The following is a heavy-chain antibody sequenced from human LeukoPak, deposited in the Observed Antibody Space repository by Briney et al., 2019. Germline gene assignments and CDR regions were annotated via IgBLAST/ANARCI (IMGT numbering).Heavy chain of an antibody. D-gene: IGHD3-3*01. V-gene: IGHV1-2*02. Sequence: ASVKVSCKASGYTFTGYYMHWVRQAPGQGLEWMGWINPNSGGTNYAQKFQGRVTMTRDTSISTACMELSRLRSDDTAVYYCARACSDFWSGYYKDYWGQGTLVTVSS. CDR3: ARACSDFWSGYYKDY. CDR1: GYTFTGYY. CDR2: INPNSGGT. J-gene: IGHJ4*02.